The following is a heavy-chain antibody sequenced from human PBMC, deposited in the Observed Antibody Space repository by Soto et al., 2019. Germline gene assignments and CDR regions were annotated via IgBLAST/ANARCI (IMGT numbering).Heavy chain of an antibody. D-gene: IGHD2-15*01. V-gene: IGHV3-33*01. Sequence: QVQLVESGGGVVQPGRSLRLSCAASGFTFSSYGMHWVRQAPGKGLEWVAVIWYDGSNKYYADSVKGRFTISRDNSTNTLYLQMHSLRAEDTAVYYCARDPYCGKGPFDYWGQGTLVTVSS. CDR1: GFTFSSYG. CDR2: IWYDGSNK. J-gene: IGHJ4*02. CDR3: ARDPYCGKGPFDY.